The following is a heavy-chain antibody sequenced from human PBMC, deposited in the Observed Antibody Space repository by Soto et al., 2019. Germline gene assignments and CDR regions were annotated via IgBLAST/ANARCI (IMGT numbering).Heavy chain of an antibody. Sequence: GGSLRLSCAASGFTFSSYAISWVRQAPGKGLEWVSAIGGSGDDTYYADSVKGRFTISRDNSKNTLYLQMNSLRAEDTAVYYCAKEDNNGLIWIDYWGQGTLVTVSS. CDR2: IGGSGDDT. CDR3: AKEDNNGLIWIDY. J-gene: IGHJ4*02. D-gene: IGHD2-21*01. CDR1: GFTFSSYA. V-gene: IGHV3-23*01.